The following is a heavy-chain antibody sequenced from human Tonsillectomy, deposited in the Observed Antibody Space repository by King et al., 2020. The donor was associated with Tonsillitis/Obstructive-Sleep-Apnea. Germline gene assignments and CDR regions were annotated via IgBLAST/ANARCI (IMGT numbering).Heavy chain of an antibody. V-gene: IGHV4-39*01. Sequence: QLQESGPGLVKPSETLSLTCTVSGASISSSSYYWGWIRQPPGKGLDWIGNFFYSGNTYYNPSLNSRVTISVDTSKNQFSLKLSSVTAADTAVYYCARPVVGGGIDYWGQGTLVTVSS. CDR2: FFYSGNT. J-gene: IGHJ4*02. D-gene: IGHD2-21*01. CDR1: GASISSSSYY. CDR3: ARPVVGGGIDY.